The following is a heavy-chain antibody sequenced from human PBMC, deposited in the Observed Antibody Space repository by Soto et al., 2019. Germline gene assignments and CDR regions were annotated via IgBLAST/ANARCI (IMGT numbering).Heavy chain of an antibody. CDR3: ARDGEAAAALIFDY. CDR2: IYYSGST. J-gene: IGHJ4*02. Sequence: PSETLSLTCTVSGGSVSSGSYYWSWIRQPPGKGLEWIGYIYYSGSTNYNPSLKSRVTISVDTSKNQFSLKLSSVTAADTAVYYCARDGEAAAALIFDYWGRGTLVTVSS. D-gene: IGHD6-13*01. CDR1: GGSVSSGSYY. V-gene: IGHV4-61*01.